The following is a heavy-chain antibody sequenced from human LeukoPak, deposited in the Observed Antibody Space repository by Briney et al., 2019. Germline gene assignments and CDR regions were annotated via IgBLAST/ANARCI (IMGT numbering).Heavy chain of an antibody. CDR2: IYFSGST. V-gene: IGHV4-31*03. D-gene: IGHD2-2*01. CDR1: GGSISSAGYY. CDR3: ATQLGYCSSTSCQSAFDI. Sequence: SSETLSLTCTVSGGSISSAGYYWSWIRQHPGKGLEWIGYIYFSGSTYYNPSLRSRVTISVDTSKNQFSLKLSSVTAADTAVYYCATQLGYCSSTSCQSAFDIWGQGTMVTVSS. J-gene: IGHJ3*02.